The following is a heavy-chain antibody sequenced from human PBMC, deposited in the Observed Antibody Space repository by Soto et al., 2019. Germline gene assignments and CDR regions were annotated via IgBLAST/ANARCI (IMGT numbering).Heavy chain of an antibody. CDR1: GVTFNNSA. CDR3: ARDHWDYDSNAYQLQF. J-gene: IGHJ4*02. D-gene: IGHD3-22*01. CDR2: FLPLFGTT. V-gene: IGHV1-69*13. Sequence: SVKVSCKASGVTFNNSALSWVRQAPGQGLEWMGGFLPLFGTTNHAQKFQGRLSITADESTSTAYMHLSSLRSEDTAIYYCARDHWDYDSNAYQLQFWGQGTLVTVSS.